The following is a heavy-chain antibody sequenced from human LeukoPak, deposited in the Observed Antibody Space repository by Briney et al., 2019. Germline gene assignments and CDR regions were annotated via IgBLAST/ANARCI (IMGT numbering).Heavy chain of an antibody. Sequence: RGSLRLSCAASGFTFSSYGMSWVRQAPGKVLEWVSAISGSGGSTYYADSVKGRFTISRDNSKNTLYLQMNSLRAEDTAVYYCAKDPRFHIVVVPAAIWSYFDYWGQGTLVTVSS. CDR1: GFTFSSYG. CDR3: AKDPRFHIVVVPAAIWSYFDY. D-gene: IGHD2-2*01. CDR2: ISGSGGST. V-gene: IGHV3-23*01. J-gene: IGHJ4*02.